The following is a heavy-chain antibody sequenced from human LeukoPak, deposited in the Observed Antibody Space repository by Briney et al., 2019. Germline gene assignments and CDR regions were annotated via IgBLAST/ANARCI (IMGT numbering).Heavy chain of an antibody. V-gene: IGHV3-15*01. D-gene: IGHD6-19*01. CDR2: IKSKTDGGTT. CDR1: GFTFPNAW. Sequence: GGSLRLSCAAAGFTFPNAWLTLVRQAPVQGLEWVGRIKSKTDGGTTDYAAPVKGRFTISRDDSKNTLYLQTHSPKTEDAAVYYCTTVHSSGWYIAYWGQGTLVTVSS. J-gene: IGHJ4*02. CDR3: TTVHSSGWYIAY.